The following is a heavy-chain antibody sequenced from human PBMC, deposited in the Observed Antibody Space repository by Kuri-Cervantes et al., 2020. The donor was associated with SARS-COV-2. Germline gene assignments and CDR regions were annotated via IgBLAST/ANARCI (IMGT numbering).Heavy chain of an antibody. CDR2: IRYDGSNI. V-gene: IGHV3-30*02. J-gene: IGHJ4*02. Sequence: GGSLRLSCAASGFTFSSYDMHWVRQAPGEGLEWVACIRYDGSNIYYADSVKGRSTISRDNSKNTLYLQLNSLRAEDTAVYYCAGLYSSSWSYDYWGQGTLVTVSS. CDR3: AGLYSSSWSYDY. D-gene: IGHD6-13*01. CDR1: GFTFSSYD.